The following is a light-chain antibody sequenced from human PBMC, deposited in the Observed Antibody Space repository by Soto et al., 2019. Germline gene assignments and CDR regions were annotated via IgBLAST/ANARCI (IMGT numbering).Light chain of an antibody. V-gene: IGKV1-27*01. CDR1: LPISNY. CDR2: AAS. Sequence: DIQMTQSPSSLSASVGDRVTITCRASLPISNYLAWYQQKPGKIPNLLIYAASTLQAGVPSRFSGSGSGADFNLTISRLETEDSAVYLCQQRGNWEITFGQGTRLEIK. CDR3: QQRGNWEIT. J-gene: IGKJ5*01.